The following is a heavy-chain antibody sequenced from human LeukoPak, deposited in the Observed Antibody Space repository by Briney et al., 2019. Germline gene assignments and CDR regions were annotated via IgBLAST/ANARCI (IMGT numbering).Heavy chain of an antibody. CDR1: GFTVSSNY. J-gene: IGHJ4*02. CDR2: IYSAGST. V-gene: IGHV3-53*01. CDR3: AKEFCSITTCYGCFDY. Sequence: GGSLRLSCAASGFTVSSNYMSWVRQAPGKGLEWVSIIYSAGSTYYADSVKGRFTISRDNAKNTLYLQMNSLRAEDTALYYCAKEFCSITTCYGCFDYWGQGTLVTVSS. D-gene: IGHD2-2*01.